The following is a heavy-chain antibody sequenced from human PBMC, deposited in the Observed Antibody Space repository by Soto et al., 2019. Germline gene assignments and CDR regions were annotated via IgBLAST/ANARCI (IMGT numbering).Heavy chain of an antibody. CDR2: MKANSGNT. D-gene: IGHD4-17*01. V-gene: IGHV1-8*01. CDR3: ISTADMELTSLISEDTTVYYCARAAYYDILTGYYYGMDV. Sequence: VQLVQSGAEVKKPGASVKVSCKASGYTFTSYDINWVRQATGQGVEWMGWMKANSGNTGYAQRFQGRDAATRNPTSGNTGYAEKFQGRVTMTTDTYISTADMELTSLISEDTTVYYCARAAYYDILTGYYYGMDVWGQGTTVTVSS. J-gene: IGHJ6*02. CDR1: GYTFTSYD.